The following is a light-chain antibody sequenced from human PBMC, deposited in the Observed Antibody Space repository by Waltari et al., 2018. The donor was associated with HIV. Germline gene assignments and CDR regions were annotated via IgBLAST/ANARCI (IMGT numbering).Light chain of an antibody. CDR2: YNR. CDR3: QVWDSTSDQVV. CDR1: SIGSKS. Sequence: SYVLTQPPSVSVAPGKTARITCGGDSIGSKSVHWYQQKPGQAPVLVIYYNRDRPSGVPERLSGFTSGNSATLTISRVEAGDEADYYCQVWDSTSDQVVFGGGTKLTVL. J-gene: IGLJ2*01. V-gene: IGLV3-21*04.